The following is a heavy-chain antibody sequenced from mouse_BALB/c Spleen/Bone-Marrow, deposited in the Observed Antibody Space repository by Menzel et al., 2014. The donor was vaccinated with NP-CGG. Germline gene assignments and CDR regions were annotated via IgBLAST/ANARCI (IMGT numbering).Heavy chain of an antibody. Sequence: GSELVRPGASVKLSCKASGYTFTSYWMHWVKQRHGQGLEWIGNIYPGSGSTNYDEKFKSKGTLTVDTSSGTAYMHLSSLTSEDSAVYYCTRGYYPYYYAMDYWGQGTSVTVSS. CDR3: TRGYYPYYYAMDY. CDR2: IYPGSGST. V-gene: IGHV1S22*01. J-gene: IGHJ4*01. CDR1: GYTFTSYW. D-gene: IGHD2-3*01.